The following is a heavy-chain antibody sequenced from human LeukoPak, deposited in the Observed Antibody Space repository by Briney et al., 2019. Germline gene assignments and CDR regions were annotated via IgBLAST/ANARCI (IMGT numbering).Heavy chain of an antibody. Sequence: SVKVSCKASGGTFSSYAISWVRQAPGQGLEWMGGIIPIFGTANYAQKFQGRVTITADESTSTAYMELSSLRSEDTAVYYCARNPYGSGTYYYYYMDVWGKGTTVTISS. CDR2: IIPIFGTA. J-gene: IGHJ6*03. CDR3: ARNPYGSGTYYYYYMDV. D-gene: IGHD3-10*01. V-gene: IGHV1-69*13. CDR1: GGTFSSYA.